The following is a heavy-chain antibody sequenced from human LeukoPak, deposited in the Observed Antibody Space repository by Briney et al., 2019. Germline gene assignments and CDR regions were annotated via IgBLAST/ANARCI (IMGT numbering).Heavy chain of an antibody. CDR1: GFTFSSYW. CDR3: ARDRLSCSGGSCYSIDY. J-gene: IGHJ4*02. CDR2: IYSGGST. V-gene: IGHV3-66*01. Sequence: GGSLRLSCAASGFTFSSYWMSWVRQAPGKGLEWVSVIYSGGSTYYADSVKGRFTISRDNSKNTLYLQMNSLRAEDTAVYYCARDRLSCSGGSCYSIDYWGQGTLVTVSS. D-gene: IGHD2-15*01.